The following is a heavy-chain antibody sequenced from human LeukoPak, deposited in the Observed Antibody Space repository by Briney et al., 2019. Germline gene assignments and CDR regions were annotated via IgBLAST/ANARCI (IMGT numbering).Heavy chain of an antibody. CDR1: GYTFTGYY. J-gene: IGHJ6*03. CDR3: ARARYYYDSSGYYPFWYYYYMDV. V-gene: IGHV1-2*02. Sequence: ASVKVSCKASGYTFTGYYMHWVRQAPGQGPEWMGWINPNSGGTNYAQKFQGRVTMTRDTSISTAYMELSRLRSDDTAVYYCARARYYYDSSGYYPFWYYYYMDVWGKGTTVTVSS. D-gene: IGHD3-22*01. CDR2: INPNSGGT.